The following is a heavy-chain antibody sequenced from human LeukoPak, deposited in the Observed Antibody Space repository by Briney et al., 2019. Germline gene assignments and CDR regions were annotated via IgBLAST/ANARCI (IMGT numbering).Heavy chain of an antibody. D-gene: IGHD3-10*01. V-gene: IGHV4-34*11. CDR1: GGSFSGYY. J-gene: IGHJ4*02. CDR2: IYHSGRT. CDR3: GRGGPYYYGSGSYYGFDY. Sequence: SETLSLTCAVYGGSFSGYYWSWIRQPPGKGLEWIGSIYHSGRTYNNPSLKSRVTISVDTSKNQFSLNLNSVTAADTAVYYCGRGGPYYYGSGSYYGFDYWGQGTLVTVSS.